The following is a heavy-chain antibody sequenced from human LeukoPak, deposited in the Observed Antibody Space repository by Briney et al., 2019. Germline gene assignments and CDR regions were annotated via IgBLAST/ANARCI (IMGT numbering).Heavy chain of an antibody. CDR2: ISSSSYI. J-gene: IGHJ4*02. V-gene: IGHV3-21*01. CDR3: ASTMTFDS. D-gene: IGHD3-22*01. Sequence: GGSLRLSCAASGFTFSSYSMNWVRQAPGKGLEWVSSISSSSYISYADSVEGRFTISRDNAKNSLYLQMNSLRPEDAAIYYCASTMTFDSWGQGTLVTVPS. CDR1: GFTFSSYS.